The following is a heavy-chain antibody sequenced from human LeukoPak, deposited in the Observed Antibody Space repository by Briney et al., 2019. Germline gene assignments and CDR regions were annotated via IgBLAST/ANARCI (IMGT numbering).Heavy chain of an antibody. J-gene: IGHJ4*02. CDR1: GGSISSYY. D-gene: IGHD5-18*01. CDR3: ARRGYSYGDFDY. Sequence: SETLSLTCTVSGGSISSYYWSWIRQPPGKGLEWIGYISYSGSTNYNTSLKSRVTISVDTSRNRFSLKLSSVTAADTAVYYCARRGYSYGDFDYWGQGTLVTVSS. CDR2: ISYSGST. V-gene: IGHV4-59*12.